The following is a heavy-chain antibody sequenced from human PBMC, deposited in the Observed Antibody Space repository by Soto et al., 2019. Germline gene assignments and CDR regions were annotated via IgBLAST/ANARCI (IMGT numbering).Heavy chain of an antibody. J-gene: IGHJ5*02. V-gene: IGHV4-4*02. CDR3: AQIWGALAKIPAWFGP. D-gene: IGHD5-12*01. Sequence: QVQLQESGPGLVKPSGTLSLTCAVSNGSITNDNWWSWVRQSPRKGLGWIGGIYHTGSTNYNPSLRSRVIISIETAKHICSLRLSSGTAAGTAVYYGAQIWGALAKIPAWFGPWGQGTLVTVSS. CDR2: IYHTGST. CDR1: NGSITNDNW.